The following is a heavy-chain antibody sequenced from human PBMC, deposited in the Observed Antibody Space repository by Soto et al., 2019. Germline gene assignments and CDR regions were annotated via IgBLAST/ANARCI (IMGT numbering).Heavy chain of an antibody. D-gene: IGHD1-7*01. CDR1: GFTFSRSA. CDR3: ARDVRPPVRGNYFAP. Sequence: GGSLRLSGTASGFTFSRSALSWVLQAPGQGLEWVSAIVSNGYTYYAESGRGRFPISRDISKNEIYLHMSSLRAEDTAVYYCARDVRPPVRGNYFAPWGQGTLVTVS. CDR2: IVSNGYT. V-gene: IGHV3-23*01. J-gene: IGHJ5*02.